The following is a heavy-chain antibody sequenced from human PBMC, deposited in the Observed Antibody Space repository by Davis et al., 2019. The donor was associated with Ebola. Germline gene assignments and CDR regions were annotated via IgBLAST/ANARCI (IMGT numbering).Heavy chain of an antibody. CDR1: GFTFDDYA. CDR3: AKDRGAWLGSGGMDV. Sequence: SLKISCAASGFTFDDYAMHWVRQAPGKGLEWVSGISWNSGSIGYADSVKGRFTISRDNAKNSLYLQMNSLRAEDTALYYCAKDRGAWLGSGGMDVWGQGTTVTVSS. CDR2: ISWNSGSI. J-gene: IGHJ6*02. D-gene: IGHD6-19*01. V-gene: IGHV3-9*01.